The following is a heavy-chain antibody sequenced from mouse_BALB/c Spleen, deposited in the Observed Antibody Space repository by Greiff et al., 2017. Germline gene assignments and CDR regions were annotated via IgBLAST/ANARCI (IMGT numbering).Heavy chain of an antibody. J-gene: IGHJ1*01. CDR3: ASHGYFDV. Sequence: DVQLQESGAELVKPGASVKLSCTASGFNIKDTYMHWVKQRPEQGLEWIGRIDPANGNTKYDPKFQGKATITADTSSNTAYLQLSSLTSEDTAVYYCASHGYFDVWGAGTTVTVSS. CDR2: IDPANGNT. V-gene: IGHV14-3*02. CDR1: GFNIKDTY.